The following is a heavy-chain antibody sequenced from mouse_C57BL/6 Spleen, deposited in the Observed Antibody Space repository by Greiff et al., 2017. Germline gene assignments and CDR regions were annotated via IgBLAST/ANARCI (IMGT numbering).Heavy chain of an antibody. J-gene: IGHJ1*03. V-gene: IGHV7-3*01. D-gene: IGHD3-1*01. CDR3: ARFIGWYFDV. Sequence: EVQLQESGGGLVQPGGSLSLSCAASGFPFTDYYMSWVRQPPGKALEWLGFIRNKANGYTTEYSASVKGRFTISRDNSQSILYLLMSDLRAEDSTTYYCARFIGWYFDVWGTGTTVTVSS. CDR1: GFPFTDYY. CDR2: IRNKANGYTT.